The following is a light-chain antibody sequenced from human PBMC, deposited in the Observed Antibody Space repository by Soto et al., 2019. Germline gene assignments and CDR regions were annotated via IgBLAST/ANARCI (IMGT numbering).Light chain of an antibody. CDR1: QSLLHSNVYNY. CDR3: MQALQAPLT. Sequence: DIVVTQSPLSLPVTPVEPASISCRSSQSLLHSNVYNYLDWYLQKPGQSPQLLIYLGSNRASGDPRRFSGSGSDTDFTLKISRVEAEDVGLYYCMQALQAPLTFGQGTKVEI. V-gene: IGKV2-28*01. CDR2: LGS. J-gene: IGKJ1*01.